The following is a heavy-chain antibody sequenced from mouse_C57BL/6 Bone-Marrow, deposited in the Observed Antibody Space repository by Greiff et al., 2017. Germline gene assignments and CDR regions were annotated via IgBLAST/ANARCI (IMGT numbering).Heavy chain of an antibody. CDR3: ARHEDTPAYGSNWYFDV. Sequence: QVQLQQSGAELVKPGASVKLSCKASGYTFTEYTIHWVKQRSGQGLEWIGWFYPGSGSIKYNEKFKDKATLTADKSSSTVYMELSRLTSEDSAVYFCARHEDTPAYGSNWYFDVWGTGTTVTVSS. V-gene: IGHV1-62-2*01. J-gene: IGHJ1*03. D-gene: IGHD1-1*01. CDR2: FYPGSGSI. CDR1: GYTFTEYT.